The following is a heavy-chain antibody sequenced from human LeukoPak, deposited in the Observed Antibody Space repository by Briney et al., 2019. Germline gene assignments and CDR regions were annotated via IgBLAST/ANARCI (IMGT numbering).Heavy chain of an antibody. CDR1: GYSIISSDF. J-gene: IGHJ4*02. CDR3: ATDRRGGHHDH. D-gene: IGHD1-14*01. Sequence: SSETLSLTCAVSGYSIISSDFWGWFRRPPGKGREWIGSVSHSRSTYYKPSLKSRVTISVGTSKNQFSLNLNSVTAADTAVYYCATDRRGGHHDHWGQGTLVTVSS. CDR2: VSHSRST. V-gene: IGHV4-38-2*02.